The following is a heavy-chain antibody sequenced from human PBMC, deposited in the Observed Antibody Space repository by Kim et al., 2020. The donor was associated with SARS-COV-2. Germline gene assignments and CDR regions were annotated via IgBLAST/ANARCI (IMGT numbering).Heavy chain of an antibody. D-gene: IGHD3-10*01. CDR1: GYTFTNYA. Sequence: ASVKVSCKASGYTFTNYAMHWVRQAPGQRLEWMGWISAANDNTKYSQKFQGRVTITRDTSASTAYMELSSLTSEDTAVYYCAREGGAGTYPYFDYWGQGT. V-gene: IGHV1-3*01. CDR3: AREGGAGTYPYFDY. CDR2: ISAANDNT. J-gene: IGHJ4*02.